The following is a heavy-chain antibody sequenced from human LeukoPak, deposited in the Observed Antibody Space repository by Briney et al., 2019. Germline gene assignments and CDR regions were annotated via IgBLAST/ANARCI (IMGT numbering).Heavy chain of an antibody. J-gene: IGHJ4*02. V-gene: IGHV4-59*01. CDR1: GXSISSYY. CDR2: IYYSGST. D-gene: IGHD3-22*01. CDR3: ARGYYDSSGYFVDS. Sequence: PSETLSLTCTVSGXSISSYYWSWIRQPPGKGLEWIGYIYYSGSTNYNPSLKSRVTISVDTSKEQFSLKLSSVTAADTAVYYCARGYYDSSGYFVDSWGQGTLVTVSS.